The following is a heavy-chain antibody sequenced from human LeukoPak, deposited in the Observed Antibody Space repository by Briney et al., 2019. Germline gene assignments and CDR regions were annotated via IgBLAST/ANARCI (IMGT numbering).Heavy chain of an antibody. CDR3: ATLAAAGTNY. Sequence: GGSLRLSCAASGFTFSRYWMHWVRQAPGKGLVWVSRADYDGSDTSYADSVRGRFTISRDSAKNTLYLQMNSLSAEDTAVHYCATLAAAGTNYWGQGTLVTVSS. V-gene: IGHV3-74*01. J-gene: IGHJ4*02. D-gene: IGHD6-13*01. CDR1: GFTFSRYW. CDR2: ADYDGSDT.